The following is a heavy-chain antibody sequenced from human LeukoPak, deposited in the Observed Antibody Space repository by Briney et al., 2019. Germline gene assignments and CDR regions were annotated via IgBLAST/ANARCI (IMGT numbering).Heavy chain of an antibody. D-gene: IGHD3-16*01. Sequence: PGRSLRLSCAASGFTFSSHGMHWVRQAPGKGLEWVAVIWYDGSDKYYADSVKGRFTISRDNSKNTLYLQMTSLRADDTAVYYCARDRVSHYFDYWGQGALVTVSS. CDR2: IWYDGSDK. J-gene: IGHJ4*02. V-gene: IGHV3-33*01. CDR1: GFTFSSHG. CDR3: ARDRVSHYFDY.